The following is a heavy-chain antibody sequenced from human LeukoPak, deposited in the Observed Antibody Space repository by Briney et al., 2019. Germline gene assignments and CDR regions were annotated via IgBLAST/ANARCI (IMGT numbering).Heavy chain of an antibody. D-gene: IGHD2-21*01. Sequence: GGSLRLSCAASGFTFSSYAMSWVRQAPGKGLEWVSAISGSGGSTYYADSVKGRFTISRDNSKNSLYLQMNSLRAEDTAVYYCASVIPAVGAFDIWGQGTMVTVSS. CDR1: GFTFSSYA. V-gene: IGHV3-23*01. CDR2: ISGSGGST. CDR3: ASVIPAVGAFDI. J-gene: IGHJ3*02.